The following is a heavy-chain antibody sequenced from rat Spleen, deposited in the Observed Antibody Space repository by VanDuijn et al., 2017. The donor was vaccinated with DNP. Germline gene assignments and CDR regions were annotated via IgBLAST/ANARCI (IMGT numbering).Heavy chain of an antibody. Sequence: EVQLVESGGGLVQPGRSLKLSCVASGFTFSNYWMYWIRQAPKKGLEWVASISYEGSGTYYGDSVKGRLTISRDNAKSTLYLQMNSLRSEDTATYYCARLGGSPFDYWGQGVMVTVSS. CDR3: ARLGGSPFDY. CDR1: GFTFSNYW. V-gene: IGHV5-22*01. CDR2: ISYEGSGT. D-gene: IGHD5-1*01. J-gene: IGHJ2*01.